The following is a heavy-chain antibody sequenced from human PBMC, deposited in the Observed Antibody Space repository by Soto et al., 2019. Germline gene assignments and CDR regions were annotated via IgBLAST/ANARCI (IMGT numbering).Heavy chain of an antibody. CDR1: GFTFSSYS. J-gene: IGHJ4*02. Sequence: GGSLRLSCAASGFTFSSYSMNWVRHAPGKGLEWVSYISSSGSTIYYADSVKGRFTISRDSAKNSLFLQMNTLRAGDTAVYYCARDGMTTSKGLTGTTPSIFDYWGQGTLVTVSS. CDR2: ISSSGSTI. CDR3: ARDGMTTSKGLTGTTPSIFDY. D-gene: IGHD1-20*01. V-gene: IGHV3-48*01.